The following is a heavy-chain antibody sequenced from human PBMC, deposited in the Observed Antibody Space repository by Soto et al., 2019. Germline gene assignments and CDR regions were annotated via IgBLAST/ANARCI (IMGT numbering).Heavy chain of an antibody. D-gene: IGHD1-26*01. J-gene: IGHJ6*02. CDR1: GFTFSSYA. CDR2: ISYDGSNK. CDR3: AREVREVGYYGMDV. Sequence: PGGSLRLSCAASGFTFSSYAMHWVRQAPGKGLEWVAVISYDGSNKYYADSVKGRFTISRDNSKNTLYLQMNSLRAEDTFVYYCAREVREVGYYGMDVWGQGTTVTVSS. V-gene: IGHV3-30-3*01.